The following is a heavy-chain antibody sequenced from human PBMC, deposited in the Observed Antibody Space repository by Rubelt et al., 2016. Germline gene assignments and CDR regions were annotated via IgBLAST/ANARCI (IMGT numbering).Heavy chain of an antibody. CDR2: IWYDGSNK. CDR1: GFTFSNYG. V-gene: IGHV3-33*01. Sequence: QVQLVESGGGVVQPGRSLRLSCAASGFTFSNYGMHWVRQAPGTGLEWVAVIWYDGSNKYYADSVKGRFTISRDNSKNTLYLQMNSLRAEDTAVYYCARGTRIAAAGIPHYWGQGTLVTVSS. CDR3: ARGTRIAAAGIPHY. D-gene: IGHD6-13*01. J-gene: IGHJ4*02.